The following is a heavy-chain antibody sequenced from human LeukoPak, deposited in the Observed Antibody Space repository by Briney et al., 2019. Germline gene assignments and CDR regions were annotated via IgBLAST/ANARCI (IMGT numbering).Heavy chain of an antibody. CDR2: ISSSGSTI. V-gene: IGHV3-48*03. Sequence: GSLRLSCAASGFTFSSYEMNWVRQAPRKGLEWVSYISSSGSTIYYADSVKGRFTISRDNAKNSLYLQMNSLRAEDTAVYYCARDALWSTFGMDVWGKGTTVTVSS. CDR1: GFTFSSYE. D-gene: IGHD3-10*01. J-gene: IGHJ6*04. CDR3: ARDALWSTFGMDV.